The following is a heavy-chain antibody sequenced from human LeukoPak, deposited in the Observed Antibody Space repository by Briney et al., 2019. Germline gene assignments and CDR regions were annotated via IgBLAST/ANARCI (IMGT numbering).Heavy chain of an antibody. CDR1: GFTFSSYS. CDR2: ISSSSSYI. CDR3: AVARGVISPFDY. D-gene: IGHD3-10*01. V-gene: IGHV3-21*01. Sequence: PGGSLRLSCAASGFTFSSYSMNWVRQAPGKGLEWVSSISSSSSYIYYADSVKGRFTISRDNAKNSLYLQMNSLRAEDTAVYYCAVARGVISPFDYWGQGTLVTVSS. J-gene: IGHJ4*02.